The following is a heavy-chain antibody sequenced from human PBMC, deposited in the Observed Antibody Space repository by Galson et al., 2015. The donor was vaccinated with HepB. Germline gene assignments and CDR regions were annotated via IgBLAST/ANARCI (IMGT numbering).Heavy chain of an antibody. J-gene: IGHJ4*02. Sequence: SLRLSCAASGFTFSNAWMSWVRQAPGKGLEWVGRIKSKTDGGTTDYAAPVKGRFTISRDDSKNTLYLQMNSLKTEDTAVYYCTTDNRRIVGATTGPFFDYWGQGTLVTVSS. D-gene: IGHD1-26*01. CDR1: GFTFSNAW. CDR2: IKSKTDGGTT. CDR3: TTDNRRIVGATTGPFFDY. V-gene: IGHV3-15*01.